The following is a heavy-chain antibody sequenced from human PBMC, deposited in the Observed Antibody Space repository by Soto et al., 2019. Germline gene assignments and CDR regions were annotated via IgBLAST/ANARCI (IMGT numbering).Heavy chain of an antibody. Sequence: GGSLRLSCAPSGFTFSSYAMSWVRQAPGKGLEWVSATSGSGGSTYYADSVKGRFTISRDNSKNTLYLQMNSLRAADTAVSYCAKKVGDCSGGSCYVRVDLFFISMYMMSECYMVVWGKGTTGTVYS. D-gene: IGHD2-15*01. CDR2: TSGSGGST. J-gene: IGHJ6*03. V-gene: IGHV3-23*01. CDR1: GFTFSSYA. CDR3: AKKVGDCSGGSCYVRVDLFFISMYMMSECYMVV.